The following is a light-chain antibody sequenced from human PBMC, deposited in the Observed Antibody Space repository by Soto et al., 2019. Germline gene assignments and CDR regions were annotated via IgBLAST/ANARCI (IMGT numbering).Light chain of an antibody. V-gene: IGKV3-15*01. J-gene: IGKJ2*01. Sequence: EVVMTQSPVTLSVFPGERVTLSCRASQSVSTSLGWYQQKPGQAPRLLIYSASTRATGIPARFSGSGSGTEFTLTSSSLESEDFAVYYCQQYINGYTFGQGTKLEIK. CDR2: SAS. CDR3: QQYINGYT. CDR1: QSVSTS.